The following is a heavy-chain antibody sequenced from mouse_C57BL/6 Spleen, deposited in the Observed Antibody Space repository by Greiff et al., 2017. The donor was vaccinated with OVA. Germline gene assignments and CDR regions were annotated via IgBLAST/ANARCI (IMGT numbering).Heavy chain of an antibody. Sequence: VQLQQSGPGLVQPSQSLSITCTVSGFSLTSYGVHWVRQSPGKGLEWLGVIWSGGSTDYNAAFISRLSISKDNSKSQVFFKMNSLQADDTAIYYCARIYDGYYYYFDYWGQGTTLTVSS. J-gene: IGHJ2*01. CDR3: ARIYDGYYYYFDY. V-gene: IGHV2-2*01. CDR2: IWSGGST. CDR1: GFSLTSYG. D-gene: IGHD2-3*01.